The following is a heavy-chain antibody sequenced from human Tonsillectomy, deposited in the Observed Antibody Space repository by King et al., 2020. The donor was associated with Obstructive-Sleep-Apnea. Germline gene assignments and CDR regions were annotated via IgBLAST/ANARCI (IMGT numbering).Heavy chain of an antibody. V-gene: IGHV5-51*01. D-gene: IGHD1-7*01. CDR2: IFPADSDT. J-gene: IGHJ3*02. CDR3: ASQGDLLELRDDALDI. Sequence: VQLVQSGAEVKKPGESLKISCKASGYNFAINWIGWVRQMPGKGLQWMGIIFPADSDTRYSPSSQGRVTLSADKSISTAYLQWSSLKASDTAMYYCASQGDLLELRDDALDIWGQGTMVTVSS. CDR1: GYNFAINW.